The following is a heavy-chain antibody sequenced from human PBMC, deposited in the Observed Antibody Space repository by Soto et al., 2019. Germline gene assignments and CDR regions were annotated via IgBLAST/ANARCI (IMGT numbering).Heavy chain of an antibody. J-gene: IGHJ4*02. CDR1: GFTFSGSA. CDR2: IRSKANSYAT. Sequence: EVQLVESGGGLVQPGGSLKLSCAASGFTFSGSAMHWVRQASGKGLEWVGRIRSKANSYATAYAASVKGRFTISRDDSKNTADLQMNSLKTEDTAVDYCTRRIGGNCSSWYYWGQGTLVTVSS. D-gene: IGHD6-13*01. CDR3: TRRIGGNCSSWYY. V-gene: IGHV3-73*01.